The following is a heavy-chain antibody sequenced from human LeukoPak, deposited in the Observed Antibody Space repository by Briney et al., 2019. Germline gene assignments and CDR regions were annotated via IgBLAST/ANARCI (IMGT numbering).Heavy chain of an antibody. CDR3: ARGPYYDFWSGYPFFDY. CDR1: GASISRGNYY. D-gene: IGHD3-3*01. J-gene: IGHJ4*02. V-gene: IGHV4-61*02. CDR2: FYTSGTT. Sequence: SETLSLTCTVSGASISRGNYYWYWIRQPAGKGLEWIGRFYTSGTTNYNPSLKSRVTMSVDTSKNQFSLNLSSVTAADTAVYYCARGPYYDFWSGYPFFDYWGQGTLVTVSS.